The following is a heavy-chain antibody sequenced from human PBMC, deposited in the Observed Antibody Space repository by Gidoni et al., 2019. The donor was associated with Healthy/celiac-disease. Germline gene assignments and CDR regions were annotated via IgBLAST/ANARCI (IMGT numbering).Heavy chain of an antibody. CDR1: GGSFSGYY. J-gene: IGHJ4*02. D-gene: IGHD4-17*01. V-gene: IGHV4-34*01. CDR2: INHSGST. Sequence: QVQLQQWGAGLLKPSETLSLTCAVHGGSFSGYYWSWIRQPPGKGLEWIGEINHSGSTHYNPSLKSRVTISVDTSKNQFSLKLSSVTAADTAVYYCARGSTVVRDWGQGTLVTVSS. CDR3: ARGSTVVRD.